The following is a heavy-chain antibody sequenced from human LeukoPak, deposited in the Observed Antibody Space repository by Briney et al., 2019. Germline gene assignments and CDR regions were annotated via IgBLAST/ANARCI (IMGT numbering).Heavy chain of an antibody. Sequence: PGGSLRLSCAASGFIFSLYCMHWVRQAPGKGLEWVSSISSSSSYIYYADSVKGRFTISRDNAKNSLYLQMNSLRAEDTAVYYCARAKSPLNIVATMSDYWGQGTLVTVSS. D-gene: IGHD5-12*01. CDR2: ISSSSSYI. J-gene: IGHJ4*02. V-gene: IGHV3-21*01. CDR3: ARAKSPLNIVATMSDY. CDR1: GFIFSLYC.